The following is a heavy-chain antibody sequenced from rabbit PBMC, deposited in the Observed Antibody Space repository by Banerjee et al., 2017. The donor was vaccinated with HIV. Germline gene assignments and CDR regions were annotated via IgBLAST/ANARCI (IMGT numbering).Heavy chain of an antibody. CDR3: ARESYYSYGYTAYDL. CDR1: GFSFSSGYC. Sequence: QQHLEESGGGLVKPGGTLTLTCTTSGFSFSSGYCMCWVRQSPGKGLEWIGCIGVGSGSTYYASWAKGRFTISKSSSTTVTLQMTSLTAADTATYFCARESYYSYGYTAYDLWGPGTLVTVS. J-gene: IGHJ4*01. V-gene: IGHV1S45*01. D-gene: IGHD6-1*01. CDR2: IGVGSGST.